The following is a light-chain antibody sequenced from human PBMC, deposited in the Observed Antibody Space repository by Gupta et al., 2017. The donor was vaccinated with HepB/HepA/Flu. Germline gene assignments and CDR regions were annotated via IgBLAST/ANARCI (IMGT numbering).Light chain of an antibody. Sequence: EIVLTQSPGTLYLSPGERVALSCRATQSVSNNFLAWYQQKPGQALRLLIYDASSRATGIPDRVSGGGYGKDFTLTSTRREHEDSAVYYGQQDSSSLVFGQGTRL. CDR3: QQDSSSLV. J-gene: IGKJ5*01. CDR1: QSVSNNF. V-gene: IGKV3-20*01. CDR2: DAS.